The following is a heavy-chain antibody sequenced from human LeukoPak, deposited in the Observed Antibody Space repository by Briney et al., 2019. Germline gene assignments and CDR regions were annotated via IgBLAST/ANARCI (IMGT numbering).Heavy chain of an antibody. D-gene: IGHD4-23*01. CDR3: ARGTTVITNFDY. CDR1: GFTFSSYR. J-gene: IGHJ4*02. Sequence: PGWSLRLSCAASGFTFSSYRMNWVRQAPGKGLEWVSYISSSSNTIYYADSVKGRFTISRENAKNSLYLQMNSLRDEDTAVYYCARGTTVITNFDYWGQGTLVTVSS. CDR2: ISSSSNTI. V-gene: IGHV3-48*02.